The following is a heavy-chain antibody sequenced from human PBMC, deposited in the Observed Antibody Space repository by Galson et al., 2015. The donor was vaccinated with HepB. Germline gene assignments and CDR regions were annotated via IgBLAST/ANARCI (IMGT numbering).Heavy chain of an antibody. Sequence: SLRLSCAASGFTVSSNYMSWVRQAPGKGLEWVSVIYSGGSTYYADSVKGRFTISRHNSKNTLYLQMNSLRAEDTAVYYCARAIYDSSVYAFDIWGQGTMVTVSS. V-gene: IGHV3-53*04. CDR3: ARAIYDSSVYAFDI. CDR1: GFTVSSNY. D-gene: IGHD3-22*01. CDR2: IYSGGST. J-gene: IGHJ3*02.